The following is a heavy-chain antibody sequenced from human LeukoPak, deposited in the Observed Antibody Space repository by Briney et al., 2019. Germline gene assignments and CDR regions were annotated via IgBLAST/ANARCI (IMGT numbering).Heavy chain of an antibody. CDR2: IRYDGSNK. Sequence: GGSLRLSCAASGFTFSSYGMHWVRQAPGKGLEWGAFIRYDGSNKYYADSVKGRFTISRDNSKNTLYLQMNSLRAEDTAVYYCAKDSVRTTVTTPLDYWGQGTLVTVSS. CDR3: AKDSVRTTVTTPLDY. CDR1: GFTFSSYG. V-gene: IGHV3-30*02. J-gene: IGHJ4*02. D-gene: IGHD4-11*01.